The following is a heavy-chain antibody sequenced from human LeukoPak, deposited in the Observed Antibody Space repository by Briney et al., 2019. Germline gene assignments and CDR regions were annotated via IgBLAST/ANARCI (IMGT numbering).Heavy chain of an antibody. V-gene: IGHV3-74*01. CDR1: GFTFSSYW. Sequence: GGSLRLSCAASGFTFSSYWMHWVRQAPGKGLVWVSRINSDGSSTSYADSVKGRFTISRDNAKKSVYLQMNSLRAEDTAVYYCASSAYHDVLPLPSYFDNWGQGTLVTVPS. CDR3: ASSAYHDVLPLPSYFDN. D-gene: IGHD3-9*01. CDR2: INSDGSST. J-gene: IGHJ4*02.